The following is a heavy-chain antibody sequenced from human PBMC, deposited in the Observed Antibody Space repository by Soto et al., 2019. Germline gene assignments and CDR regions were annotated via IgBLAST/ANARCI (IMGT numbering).Heavy chain of an antibody. V-gene: IGHV4-31*03. CDR2: IYRTGAT. D-gene: IGHD3-9*01. CDR3: ARYIFTGSFDD. Sequence: QVQLQESGPGLLKPSQTLSLTCTVSGGSISSSAYYWSWIRQHPGKGLEWIGYIYRTGATYYNPSLGSRVSISVDTSKNLFSLMLRSVTAADTAVYYCARYIFTGSFDDWGQGTLVTVSS. CDR1: GGSISSSAYY. J-gene: IGHJ4*02.